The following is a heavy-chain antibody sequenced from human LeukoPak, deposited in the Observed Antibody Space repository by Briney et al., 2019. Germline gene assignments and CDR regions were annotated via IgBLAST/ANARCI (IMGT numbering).Heavy chain of an antibody. CDR1: GYTFTSYG. V-gene: IGHV1-18*01. D-gene: IGHD3-3*01. Sequence: ASVKVSCKASGYTFTSYGISWVRQAPGQGLEWMGWISAYNGNTNYAQKLQGRVTMTTDTSTSTAYMELRSLRSDDTAVYYCARGMYYDFWSGSHEPFDYWGQGTLVTVSS. J-gene: IGHJ4*02. CDR3: ARGMYYDFWSGSHEPFDY. CDR2: ISAYNGNT.